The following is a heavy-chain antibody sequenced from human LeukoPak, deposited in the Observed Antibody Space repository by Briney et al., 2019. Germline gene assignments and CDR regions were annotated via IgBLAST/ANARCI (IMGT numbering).Heavy chain of an antibody. J-gene: IGHJ4*02. Sequence: SGGSLRLSCAASGFTFTNYAMIGVRQAPGKGLEWVSVISGTGVFTYYADSVKGRFTISRDNSKNTLYLQMNSLRAEDTAVYYCAKNVGLCRSFSCYKLLDSWGQGTLVTVSS. D-gene: IGHD2-2*02. CDR1: GFTFTNYA. CDR3: AKNVGLCRSFSCYKLLDS. CDR2: ISGTGVFT. V-gene: IGHV3-23*01.